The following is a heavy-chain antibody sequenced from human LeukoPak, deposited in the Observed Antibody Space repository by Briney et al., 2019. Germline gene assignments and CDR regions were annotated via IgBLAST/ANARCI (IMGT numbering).Heavy chain of an antibody. J-gene: IGHJ4*02. CDR1: GFTFTRHA. V-gene: IGHV3-23*01. D-gene: IGHD2-2*01. Sequence: GGSLRLSCTASGFTFTRHAMSWVRQAPGKGLEWVSEIGASGDSTYTAASVRGRFAISRDNSKTTLYLQMNSLRGEDTAVYYCAKNFGALPAAHNDYWAREPWSPSPQ. CDR3: AKNFGALPAAHNDY. CDR2: IGASGDST.